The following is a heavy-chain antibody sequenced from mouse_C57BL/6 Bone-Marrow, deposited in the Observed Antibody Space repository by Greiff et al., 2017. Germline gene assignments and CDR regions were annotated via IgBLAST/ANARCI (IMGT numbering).Heavy chain of an antibody. CDR3: ARRLIITEGYFDY. J-gene: IGHJ2*01. V-gene: IGHV1-64*01. D-gene: IGHD1-3*01. CDR1: GYTFTSYW. Sequence: VHLPPPPAELVKPGASVKLSCKASGYTFTSYWMHWVKQRPGQGLEWIGMIHPNSGSTNYNEKFKSKATLTVDKSSSTAYMQLSSLTSEDSAVYYCARRLIITEGYFDYWGQGTTLTVSS. CDR2: IHPNSGST.